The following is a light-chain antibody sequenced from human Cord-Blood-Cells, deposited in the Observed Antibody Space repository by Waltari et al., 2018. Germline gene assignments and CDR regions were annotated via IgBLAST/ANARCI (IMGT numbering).Light chain of an antibody. J-gene: IGLJ1*01. V-gene: IGLV2-11*01. CDR3: CSYAGSYTYV. CDR2: DVS. Sequence: QSALTQPRSVSGSPGQSVTIPCTGTRSDVGGYNYVSLYQQHPGKAPKLMIYDVSKRPSGVPDRFSGSKSGNTASLTISGLQAEDEADYYCCSYAGSYTYVFGTGTKVTVL. CDR1: RSDVGGYNY.